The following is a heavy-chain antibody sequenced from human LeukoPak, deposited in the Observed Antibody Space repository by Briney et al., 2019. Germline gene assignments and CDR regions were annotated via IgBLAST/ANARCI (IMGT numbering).Heavy chain of an antibody. V-gene: IGHV4-4*07. Sequence: SGTLSLTCSVSSGSMSSYHWSWIRQSAGKGLEWIGRIYSSGSTIYNPSLKSRVTMSVDTSKNQFSLKLSSVTAADTAVYYCASYSSGYLLSWGQGTLVTVSS. CDR3: ASYSSGYLLS. D-gene: IGHD3-22*01. CDR1: SGSMSSYH. J-gene: IGHJ5*02. CDR2: IYSSGST.